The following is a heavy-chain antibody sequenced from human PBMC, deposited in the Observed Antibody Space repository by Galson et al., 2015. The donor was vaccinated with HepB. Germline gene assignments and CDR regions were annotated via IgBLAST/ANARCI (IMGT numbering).Heavy chain of an antibody. D-gene: IGHD6-13*01. Sequence: GAEVKKPGESLRISCKGSGYSFTSYWISWVRQMPGKGLEWMGRIDPSDSYTNYSPSFQGHVTISADKSISTAYLQWSSLKASDTAMYYCARLTMGIAAAGTVGAFDPWGQGTLVTVSS. CDR1: GYSFTSYW. V-gene: IGHV5-10-1*01. J-gene: IGHJ5*02. CDR3: ARLTMGIAAAGTVGAFDP. CDR2: IDPSDSYT.